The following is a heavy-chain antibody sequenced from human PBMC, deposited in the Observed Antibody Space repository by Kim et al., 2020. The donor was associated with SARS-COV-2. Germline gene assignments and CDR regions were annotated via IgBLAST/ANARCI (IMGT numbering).Heavy chain of an antibody. CDR3: ARPLRYFDWSSDY. J-gene: IGHJ4*02. V-gene: IGHV1-69*01. D-gene: IGHD3-9*01. Sequence: YAQRFQGRVTITADECTSTAYMELSSLGSEDTAVYYCARPLRYFDWSSDYWGQGTLVTVSS.